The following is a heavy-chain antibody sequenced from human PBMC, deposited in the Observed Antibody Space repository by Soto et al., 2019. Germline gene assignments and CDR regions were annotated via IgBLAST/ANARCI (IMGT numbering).Heavy chain of an antibody. Sequence: ESGGGVVQPGRSLRLSCAASGFTFSSYGMHWVRQAPGKGLEWVAVIWYDGSNKYYADSVKGRFTISRDNSKNTLYLQMNSLRAEDTAVYYCASDCSSTSCPKNYYYGMDVWGQGTTVTVSS. CDR2: IWYDGSNK. V-gene: IGHV3-33*01. CDR1: GFTFSSYG. CDR3: ASDCSSTSCPKNYYYGMDV. D-gene: IGHD2-2*01. J-gene: IGHJ6*02.